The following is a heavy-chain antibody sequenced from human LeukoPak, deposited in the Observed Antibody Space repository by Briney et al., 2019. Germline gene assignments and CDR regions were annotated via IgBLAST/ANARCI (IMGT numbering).Heavy chain of an antibody. Sequence: GSLRLSCAASGFTFSSYAMSWVRQAPGKGLEWVSAISGSGGSTYYADSVKGRFTISRDNSKNTLYLQMNSLRAEDTAVYYCAKRDGDYVRYYYYYYGMDVWGQGTTVTVSS. V-gene: IGHV3-23*01. CDR2: ISGSGGST. D-gene: IGHD4-17*01. J-gene: IGHJ6*02. CDR3: AKRDGDYVRYYYYYYGMDV. CDR1: GFTFSSYA.